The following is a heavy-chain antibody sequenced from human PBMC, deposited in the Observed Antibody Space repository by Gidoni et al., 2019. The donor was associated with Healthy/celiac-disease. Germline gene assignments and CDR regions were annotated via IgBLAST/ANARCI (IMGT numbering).Heavy chain of an antibody. D-gene: IGHD2-21*01. Sequence: QLQLQESGPGLGKRTETRYLTGTVSGGSISSSSYYWGWIRQPPGKGLEWMGSIYYSGSTYYTPSLKSRVTISVDTSKNQFSLKLSSVTAADTAVYYCARIVVGWFDPWGQGTLVTVSS. CDR2: IYYSGST. J-gene: IGHJ5*02. V-gene: IGHV4-39*01. CDR1: GGSISSSSYY. CDR3: ARIVVGWFDP.